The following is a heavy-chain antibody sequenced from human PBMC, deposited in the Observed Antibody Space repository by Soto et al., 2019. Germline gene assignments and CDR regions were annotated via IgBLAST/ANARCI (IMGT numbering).Heavy chain of an antibody. Sequence: ASVKVSCKASGYRFTSYAMNWVRQAPGQGLEWMGWINTNTGNPTYAQGFTGRFVFSLDTSVSTAYLQICSLKAEDTAVYYCARSSCPYYDFWSGYCDYNWFDPWGQGTLVTVSS. CDR3: ARSSCPYYDFWSGYCDYNWFDP. CDR1: GYRFTSYA. CDR2: INTNTGNP. D-gene: IGHD3-3*01. J-gene: IGHJ5*02. V-gene: IGHV7-4-1*01.